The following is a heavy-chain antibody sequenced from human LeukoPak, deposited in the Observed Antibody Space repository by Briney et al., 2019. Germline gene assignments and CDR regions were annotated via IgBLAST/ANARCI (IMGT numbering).Heavy chain of an antibody. CDR3: ASKRTGGLDY. Sequence: SETLSLTCTVSGGSISSGGYYWSWIRQHPGKGLEWIGYIYYSGSTYYNPSLKSRVTISVDTSKNQFSLKLSSVTAADTAVYYCASKRTGGLDYWGQGTLVTVSS. D-gene: IGHD7-27*01. J-gene: IGHJ4*02. V-gene: IGHV4-31*03. CDR1: GGSISSGGYY. CDR2: IYYSGST.